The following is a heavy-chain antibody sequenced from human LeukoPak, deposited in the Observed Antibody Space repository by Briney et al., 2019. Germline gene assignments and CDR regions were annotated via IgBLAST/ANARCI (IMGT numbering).Heavy chain of an antibody. D-gene: IGHD3-3*01. Sequence: ASVKVSCKASGYTFTSYDINWVRQATGQGLEWMGWMNPNSGNTGYAQKFQGRVTMTRNTPISTAYMELSSLRSEDTAVYYCASLDFWSGYSNGMDVWGQGTTVTVSS. V-gene: IGHV1-8*01. CDR2: MNPNSGNT. J-gene: IGHJ6*02. CDR1: GYTFTSYD. CDR3: ASLDFWSGYSNGMDV.